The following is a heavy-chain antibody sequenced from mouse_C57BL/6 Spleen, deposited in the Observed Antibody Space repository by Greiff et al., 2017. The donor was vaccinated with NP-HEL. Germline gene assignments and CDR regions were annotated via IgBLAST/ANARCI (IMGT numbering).Heavy chain of an antibody. J-gene: IGHJ4*01. Sequence: VQLKESGPGLVKPSQSLSLTCSVTGYSISSGYYWNWIRQFPGNKLEWMGYISYDGSNNYNPSLKNRLSITRDTSKNQFFLKLNSVTTEDTATYYCARDIRYYAMDYWGQGTSVTVSS. D-gene: IGHD3-2*02. CDR2: ISYDGSN. CDR3: ARDIRYYAMDY. CDR1: GYSISSGYY. V-gene: IGHV3-6*01.